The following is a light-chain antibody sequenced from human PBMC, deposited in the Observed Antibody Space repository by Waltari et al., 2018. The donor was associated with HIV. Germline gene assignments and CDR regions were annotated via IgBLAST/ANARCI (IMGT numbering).Light chain of an antibody. CDR3: CAYAGSTTYVI. CDR2: EVS. J-gene: IGLJ2*01. Sequence: QSPLTQPASVSGSTGHAITISCNGTSSEVGGYNLLSWYQPHPGKAPKLMIYEVSKRPSGVSNRFSGSKSGNTASLTISGLQAEDEADYYCCAYAGSTTYVIFGGGTKLTVL. V-gene: IGLV2-23*02. CDR1: SSEVGGYNL.